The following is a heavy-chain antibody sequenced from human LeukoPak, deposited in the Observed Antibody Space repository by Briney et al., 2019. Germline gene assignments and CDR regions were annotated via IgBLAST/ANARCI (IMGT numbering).Heavy chain of an antibody. CDR3: ASRVYGGYDY. CDR2: INHSGST. J-gene: IGHJ4*02. CDR1: GGSFSGYY. V-gene: IGHV4-34*01. Sequence: SETLSLTCAVYGGSFSGYYWSWIRQPPGKGLEWIGEINHSGSTNYNPSLKSRVTISVDTSKNQFSLKLSSVTAADTAVYYCASRVYGGYDYWGQGTLVTVSS. D-gene: IGHD4-23*01.